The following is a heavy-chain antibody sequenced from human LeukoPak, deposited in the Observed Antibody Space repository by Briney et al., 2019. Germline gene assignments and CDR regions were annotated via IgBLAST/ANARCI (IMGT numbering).Heavy chain of an antibody. V-gene: IGHV1-2*02. CDR2: INPNSGGT. CDR3: ASGREYSGSGSHDDAFDV. D-gene: IGHD3-10*01. CDR1: GYTFTGYH. J-gene: IGHJ3*01. Sequence: ASVKVSCKASGYTFTGYHMHWVRQAPEHGLEWMGWINPNSGGTSYAQKFQGRVTMTRDTSISTAYMELSRLGSDDTAVYYCASGREYSGSGSHDDAFDVWGQGTMVTVSS.